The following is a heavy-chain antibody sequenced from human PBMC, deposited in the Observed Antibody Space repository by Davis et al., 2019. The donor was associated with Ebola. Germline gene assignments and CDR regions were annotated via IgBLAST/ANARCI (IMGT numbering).Heavy chain of an antibody. J-gene: IGHJ6*02. Sequence: ASVKVSCKASGYTFTSYGISWVRQAPGQGLEWMGWISAYNGNTNYAQKLQGRVTMTTDTSTSTAYMELRSLRSDDTAVYYCARDLGIEMATSPIYYYYGMDVWGQGTTVTVSS. CDR2: ISAYNGNT. V-gene: IGHV1-18*04. CDR1: GYTFTSYG. CDR3: ARDLGIEMATSPIYYYYGMDV. D-gene: IGHD5-24*01.